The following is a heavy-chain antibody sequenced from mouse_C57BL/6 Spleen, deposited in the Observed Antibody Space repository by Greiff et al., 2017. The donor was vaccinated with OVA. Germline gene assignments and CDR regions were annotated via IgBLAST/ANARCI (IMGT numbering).Heavy chain of an antibody. Sequence: QVHVKQSGAELVKPGASVKISCKASGYAFSSYWMNWVKQRPGKGLEWIGQIYPGDGDTNYNGKFKGKATLTADKSSSTAYMQLSSLTSEDSAVYFCARWDDYDAWFAYWGQGTLVTVSA. J-gene: IGHJ3*01. CDR1: GYAFSSYW. CDR2: IYPGDGDT. D-gene: IGHD2-4*01. CDR3: ARWDDYDAWFAY. V-gene: IGHV1-80*01.